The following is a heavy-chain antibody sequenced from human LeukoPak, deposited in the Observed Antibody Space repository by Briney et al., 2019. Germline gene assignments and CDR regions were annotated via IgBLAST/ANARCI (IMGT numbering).Heavy chain of an antibody. Sequence: SVKVSCKASGGTFSSYAISWVRQAPGQGLEWVGRIIPIFGIANYAQKFQGRVTITADKSTSTAYMELSSLRSEDTAVYYCARTVTTASGLVSSVNWFDPWGQGTLVTVSS. CDR3: ARTVTTASGLVSSVNWFDP. CDR1: GGTFSSYA. D-gene: IGHD4-17*01. J-gene: IGHJ5*02. V-gene: IGHV1-69*04. CDR2: IIPIFGIA.